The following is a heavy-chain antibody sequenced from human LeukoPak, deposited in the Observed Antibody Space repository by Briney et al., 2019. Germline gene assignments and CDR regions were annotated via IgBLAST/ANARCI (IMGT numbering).Heavy chain of an antibody. CDR1: GFTLSSYG. CDR2: FSASDGSA. CDR3: AKARIAAAGTGAFDV. J-gene: IGHJ3*01. D-gene: IGHD6-13*01. V-gene: IGHV3-23*01. Sequence: GGSLRLPCAASGFTLSSYGMTWVQQAPGKGLEWVSAFSASDGSAQYAESVRGRFTISRDNSKNTLYLQMDSLRAEDTAVYYCAKARIAAAGTGAFDVWGQGTTVTVSS.